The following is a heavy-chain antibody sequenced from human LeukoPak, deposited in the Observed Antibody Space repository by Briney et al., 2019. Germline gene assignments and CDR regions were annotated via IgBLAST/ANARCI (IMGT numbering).Heavy chain of an antibody. Sequence: PGGSLRLSCAASGFTVSSNYMSWVRQAPGKGLEWVSVIYSGGSTYYADSVKGRFTISRDNSKNTLYLQMNSLRAEDTAVYYCARDGRYCSSTSCRFDYWGQGTLDTVSS. CDR1: GFTVSSNY. J-gene: IGHJ4*02. V-gene: IGHV3-66*01. CDR2: IYSGGST. D-gene: IGHD2-2*01. CDR3: ARDGRYCSSTSCRFDY.